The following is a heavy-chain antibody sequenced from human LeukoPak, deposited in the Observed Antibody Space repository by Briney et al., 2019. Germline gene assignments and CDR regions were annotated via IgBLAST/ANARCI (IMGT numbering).Heavy chain of an antibody. CDR1: GGSISSGGYY. CDR2: IYHSGST. J-gene: IGHJ4*02. Sequence: SETLSLTCTVSGGSISSGGYYWSWIRQPPGKGLEWIGYIYHSGSTYYNPSLKSRVTISVDRSKNQFSLKLSSVTAADTAVYYCAGGTGWTTNYWGQGTLVTVSS. V-gene: IGHV4-30-2*01. D-gene: IGHD3/OR15-3a*01. CDR3: AGGTGWTTNY.